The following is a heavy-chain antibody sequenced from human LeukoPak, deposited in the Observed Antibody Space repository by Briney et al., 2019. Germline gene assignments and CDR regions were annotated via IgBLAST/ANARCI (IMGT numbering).Heavy chain of an antibody. CDR1: GFTFSSYS. Sequence: GGSLRLSCAASGFTFSSYSMNWVRQAPGKGLEWVSSISSSSSHIYYADSVKGRFTISRDNAKNSLYLQMNSLRAEDTAVYYCARDEGLASGSSDYWGQGTLVTVSS. D-gene: IGHD1-26*01. CDR3: ARDEGLASGSSDY. V-gene: IGHV3-21*01. J-gene: IGHJ4*02. CDR2: ISSSSSHI.